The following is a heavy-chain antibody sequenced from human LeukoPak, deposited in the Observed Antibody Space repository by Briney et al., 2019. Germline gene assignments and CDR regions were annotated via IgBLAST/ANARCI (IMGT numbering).Heavy chain of an antibody. V-gene: IGHV3-30*04. D-gene: IGHD3-16*01. J-gene: IGHJ4*02. CDR1: GFTFSSYA. CDR2: ISYDGSNK. Sequence: GGSLRLSCAASGFTFSSYAMHWVRQAPGKGLEWVAVISYDGSNKYYADSVKGRFTISRDNSKNTLYLQMNSLRAEDTAVYYCARDSPGLISFFDYWGQGTLVTVSS. CDR3: ARDSPGLISFFDY.